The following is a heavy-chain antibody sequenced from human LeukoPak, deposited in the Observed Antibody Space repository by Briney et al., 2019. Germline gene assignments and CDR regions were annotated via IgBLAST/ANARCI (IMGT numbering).Heavy chain of an antibody. D-gene: IGHD3-10*01. CDR3: ARYSVVRGITTDAFDI. CDR2: IYKSGST. V-gene: IGHV4-4*07. J-gene: IGHJ3*02. Sequence: PSETLSLTCTVSGGSIGSYQWSWMRQPAGKGLEWIGRIYKSGSTNYNPSLKSRVTMSRDTSKNQFSLELSSVTAADTAVYYCARYSVVRGITTDAFDIWGQGTMVTVSS. CDR1: GGSIGSYQ.